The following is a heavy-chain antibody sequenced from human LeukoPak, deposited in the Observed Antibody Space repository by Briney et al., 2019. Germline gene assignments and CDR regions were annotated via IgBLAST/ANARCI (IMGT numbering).Heavy chain of an antibody. CDR2: INQDGSEK. D-gene: IGHD2-15*01. Sequence: GGSLRLSCAASGCTFSSYWMTLFRQAPGKGLEWVANINQDGSEKYYVDSVKGRFTISRDNAKNSLYLQMNSLRAEDTAVYYCAREGCSGGSCYHNWFDPWGQGTLVTVSS. J-gene: IGHJ5*02. CDR1: GCTFSSYW. CDR3: AREGCSGGSCYHNWFDP. V-gene: IGHV3-7*01.